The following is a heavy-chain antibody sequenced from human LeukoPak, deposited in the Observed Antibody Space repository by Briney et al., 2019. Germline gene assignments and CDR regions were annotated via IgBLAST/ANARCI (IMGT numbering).Heavy chain of an antibody. V-gene: IGHV4-31*03. CDR1: GGSISSGGYY. D-gene: IGHD3-3*01. CDR3: ARDRGITIFGVVLDY. J-gene: IGHJ4*02. CDR2: IYYSGST. Sequence: PSETLSLTCTVSGGSISSGGYYWSRIRQHPGKGLEWIGYIYYSGSTYYNPSLKSRVTMSVDTSKNQFSLKLSSVTAADTAVYYCARDRGITIFGVVLDYWGQGTLVTVSS.